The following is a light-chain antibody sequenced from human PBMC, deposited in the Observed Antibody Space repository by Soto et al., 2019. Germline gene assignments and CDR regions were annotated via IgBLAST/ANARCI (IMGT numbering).Light chain of an antibody. CDR2: DAS. CDR3: QQYDNLPTIT. Sequence: DIQTTQSPSSMSASVGDRVTITCQASQDISNYLNWYQQKPGKAPKLLIYDASNLETGVPSRFSGSGSGTDFTFTISSLQTEDIATYYCQQYDNLPTITFGQGTRLEIK. J-gene: IGKJ5*01. CDR1: QDISNY. V-gene: IGKV1-33*01.